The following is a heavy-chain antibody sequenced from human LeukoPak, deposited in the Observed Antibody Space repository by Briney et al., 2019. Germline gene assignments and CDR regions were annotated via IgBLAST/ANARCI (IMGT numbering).Heavy chain of an antibody. J-gene: IGHJ4*02. Sequence: GGSLRLSCAASGFSFSSYAMNWVRQAPGKGLEWVSIIFGAGKNTTYYADSVKGRFTISRDNSKNTLYLQMNSLRAEDTAVYYCARGTDIVVVPAATYFDYWGQGTLVTVSS. V-gene: IGHV3-23*03. D-gene: IGHD2-2*01. CDR2: IFGAGKNTT. CDR1: GFSFSSYA. CDR3: ARGTDIVVVPAATYFDY.